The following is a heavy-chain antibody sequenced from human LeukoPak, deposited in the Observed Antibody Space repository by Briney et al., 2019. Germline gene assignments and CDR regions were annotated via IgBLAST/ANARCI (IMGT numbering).Heavy chain of an antibody. CDR3: ARGSGSPHDAFDI. CDR1: GGSFSGYY. CDR2: INHSGST. J-gene: IGHJ3*02. Sequence: SETLSLTCAVYGGSFSGYYWSWIRQPPGKGLEWIGEINHSGSTNYNPSLKSRVTISVDTSKNQFSLKLSSVTAADTAVYYCARGSGSPHDAFDIWGQGTMVTVSS. V-gene: IGHV4-34*01. D-gene: IGHD6-25*01.